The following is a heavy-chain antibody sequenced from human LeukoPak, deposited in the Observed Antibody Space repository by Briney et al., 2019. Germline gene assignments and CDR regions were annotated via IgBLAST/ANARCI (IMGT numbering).Heavy chain of an antibody. V-gene: IGHV5-51*01. CDR2: IYPGDSDT. CDR1: GYSFTSYW. Sequence: GSLKISCKGYGYSFTSYWIGWVRQMPGKCLEWMGIIYPGDSDTRYSPSFQGQVTISADKSISTAYLQWSSLKASDTAMYYCARRDYGSLYYYYGMDVWGKGTTVTVSS. J-gene: IGHJ6*04. CDR3: ARRDYGSLYYYYGMDV. D-gene: IGHD3-16*01.